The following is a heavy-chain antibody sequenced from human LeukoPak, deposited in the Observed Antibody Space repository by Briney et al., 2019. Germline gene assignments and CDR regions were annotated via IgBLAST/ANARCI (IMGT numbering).Heavy chain of an antibody. V-gene: IGHV3-74*01. CDR1: GFAFSTYW. CDR2: INPEGAST. D-gene: IGHD6-19*01. J-gene: IGHJ4*02. CDR3: ARGTAITAGIDF. Sequence: GGSLRLSCTASGFAFSTYWMFWVRQAPGKGLVWVSQINPEGASTTYGGAAKGRFTASRDSAKNALHLQMNSLRVDDTAVYYCARGTAITAGIDFWGQGTLDSVSS.